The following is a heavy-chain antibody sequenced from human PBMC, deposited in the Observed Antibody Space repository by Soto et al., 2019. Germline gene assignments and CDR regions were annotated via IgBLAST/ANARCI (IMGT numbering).Heavy chain of an antibody. CDR2: IYYSGST. CDR3: ATLSAAGPYYFDY. V-gene: IGHV4-30-4*01. J-gene: IGHJ4*02. Sequence: PSETLSLTGPVSGGSISSGDYYWSWIRQPPGKGLEWIGYIYYSGSTYYNPSLKSRVTISVDTSKNQFSLKLSSVTAADTAVYYCATLSAAGPYYFDYWGQGTLVTVSS. CDR1: GGSISSGDYY. D-gene: IGHD6-13*01.